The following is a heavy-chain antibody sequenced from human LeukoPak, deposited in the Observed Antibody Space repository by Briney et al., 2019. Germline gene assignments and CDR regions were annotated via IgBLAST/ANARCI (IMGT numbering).Heavy chain of an antibody. V-gene: IGHV5-51*01. CDR2: IYPRDSDT. Sequence: GESLKISCQAFGYSFTSSWIGWVRQRPGKGLEWMGIIYPRDSDTRYSPSFQGQVTISVDKSISTAYLQWSSLKASDTAMYYCGRQGDYFDFWGQGTLVTVSS. J-gene: IGHJ4*02. CDR1: GYSFTSSW. CDR3: GRQGDYFDF.